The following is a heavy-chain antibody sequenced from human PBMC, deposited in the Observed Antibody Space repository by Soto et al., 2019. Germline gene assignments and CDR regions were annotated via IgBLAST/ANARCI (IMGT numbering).Heavy chain of an antibody. J-gene: IGHJ6*02. CDR2: ISYDGSNK. CDR3: ARGIRFLEWLAYYYYYRMDV. CDR1: GFTFSSYA. V-gene: IGHV3-30-3*01. Sequence: AGGSLRLSCAASGFTFSSYAMHWVRQAPGKGLEWVAVISYDGSNKYYADSVKGRLTISRDNSKNTLYLQMNSLRAEDTAVYYCARGIRFLEWLAYYYYYRMDVWGQGTTVTVSS. D-gene: IGHD3-3*01.